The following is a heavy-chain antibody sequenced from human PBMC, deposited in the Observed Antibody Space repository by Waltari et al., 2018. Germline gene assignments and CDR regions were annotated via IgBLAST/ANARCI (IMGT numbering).Heavy chain of an antibody. CDR1: GFTFDDYA. D-gene: IGHD3-22*01. CDR3: AKDRGGYYDTDAFDI. V-gene: IGHV3-9*01. Sequence: EVQLVESGGGLVQPGRSLRLSCAASGFTFDDYAMHWVRQAPGKGLEWVSGISWNSGSIGYADSGKGRFTISRDNAKNSLYLQMNSLRAEDTALYYCAKDRGGYYDTDAFDIWGQGTMVTVSA. CDR2: ISWNSGSI. J-gene: IGHJ3*02.